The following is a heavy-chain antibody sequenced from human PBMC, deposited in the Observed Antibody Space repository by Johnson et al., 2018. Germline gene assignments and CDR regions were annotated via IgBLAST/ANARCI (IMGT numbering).Heavy chain of an antibody. J-gene: IGHJ6*02. V-gene: IGHV3-7*01. CDR3: VRVSSGGMDV. CDR2: IRQDGSDI. CDR1: GFTFSSHW. D-gene: IGHD6-6*01. Sequence: VQLQESGGGLVQPGGSLRLSCVGSGFTFSSHWMRWVRQAPGKGLEWVASIRQDGSDISHVDSVKGRFTISRDNAKNSLYLQMDSLRVEDTGVYYCVRVSSGGMDVWGQGTPVIVSS.